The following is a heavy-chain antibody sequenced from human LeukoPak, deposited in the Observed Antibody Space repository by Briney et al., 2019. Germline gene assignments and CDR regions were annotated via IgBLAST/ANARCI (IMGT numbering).Heavy chain of an antibody. V-gene: IGHV4-61*02. Sequence: SETLSLTCTVSGGSVTSGNYYWNWIRQPAGKGLEWIGRIYTNGAASYNPSLKSRVTISIDASKNQFSLKLSSVTAADTAVYYCAREPPGYWGQGILVTVSS. CDR2: IYTNGAA. CDR3: AREPPGY. J-gene: IGHJ4*02. CDR1: GGSVTSGNYY.